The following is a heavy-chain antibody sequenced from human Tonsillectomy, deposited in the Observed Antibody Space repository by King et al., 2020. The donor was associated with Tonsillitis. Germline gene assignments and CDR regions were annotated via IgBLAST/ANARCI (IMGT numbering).Heavy chain of an antibody. CDR3: AKDLGYYDSICYFDY. V-gene: IGHV3-30*18. D-gene: IGHD3-22*01. CDR2: ISYDGSDK. J-gene: IGHJ4*02. CDR1: GFTFSSYG. Sequence: VQLVESGGGVVQPGRSLRLSCAASGFTFSSYGMHWVRQATGQGLEGVTVISYDGSDKYYADSVKGQFTLSRDNSKNTLHLQMNTLRAEDTVVYYCAKDLGYYDSICYFDYWGQGTLVTVSS.